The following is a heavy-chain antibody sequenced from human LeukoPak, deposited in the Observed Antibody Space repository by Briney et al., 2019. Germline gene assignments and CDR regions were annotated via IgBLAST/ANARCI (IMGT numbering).Heavy chain of an antibody. V-gene: IGHV3-74*01. CDR2: IASDGSVT. J-gene: IGHJ6*02. Sequence: QSGGSLRLSCAASGFTFSNYWMHWVRQVPGKGLVWVSRIASDGSVTDYADSVKGRFTIFRDNAKNTLYLQMNSLRVEDTAVYYCARDRSSFNGMDVWGQGTTVTVSS. CDR3: ARDRSSFNGMDV. CDR1: GFTFSNYW.